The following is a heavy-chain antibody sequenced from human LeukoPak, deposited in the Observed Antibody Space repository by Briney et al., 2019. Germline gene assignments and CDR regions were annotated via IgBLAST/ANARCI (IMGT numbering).Heavy chain of an antibody. V-gene: IGHV4-59*01. D-gene: IGHD6-6*01. CDR3: ARVLNGYSSSSRAFDI. CDR2: IYYSGST. Sequence: SETLSLTCAVYGGSFSGYYWSWIRQPPGKGLEWIGYIYYSGSTNYNPSLKSRVTISVDTSKNQFSLKLSSVTAADTAVYYCARVLNGYSSSSRAFDIWGQGTMVTVSS. CDR1: GGSFSGYY. J-gene: IGHJ3*02.